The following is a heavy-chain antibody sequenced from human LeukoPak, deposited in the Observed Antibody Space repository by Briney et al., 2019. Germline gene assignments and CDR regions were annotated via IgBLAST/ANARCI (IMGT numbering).Heavy chain of an antibody. CDR2: ISSSSSTI. Sequence: GGSLRLSCAASGFFFSHYSMNWVRQAPGKGLEWVSYISSSSSTIYYADSVKGRFTISRDNAKNSLYLQMNSLRAEDTAVYYCARDLLYYDSSGYHNWFDPWGQGTLVTVSS. V-gene: IGHV3-48*01. D-gene: IGHD3-22*01. CDR1: GFFFSHYS. CDR3: ARDLLYYDSSGYHNWFDP. J-gene: IGHJ5*02.